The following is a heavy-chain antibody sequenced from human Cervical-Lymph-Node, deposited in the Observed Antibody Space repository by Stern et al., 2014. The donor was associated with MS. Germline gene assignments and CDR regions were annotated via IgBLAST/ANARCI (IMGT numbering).Heavy chain of an antibody. D-gene: IGHD3-22*01. CDR2: IYYSGST. Sequence: QLQLQESGPGLVKPSQTLSLTCTVSGGSISSGGYYWNWIRQHPGKGLEWIGYIYYSGSTYYNPSLKSRVTISVDTSKNQFSLKLSSVTAADTAVYYCARDLRYYYDSSGYYYRWFDPWGQGTLVTVSS. CDR3: ARDLRYYYDSSGYYYRWFDP. CDR1: GGSISSGGYY. V-gene: IGHV4-31*03. J-gene: IGHJ5*02.